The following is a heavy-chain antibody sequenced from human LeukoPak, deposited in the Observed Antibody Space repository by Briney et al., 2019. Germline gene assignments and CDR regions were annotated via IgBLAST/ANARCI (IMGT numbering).Heavy chain of an antibody. D-gene: IGHD6-13*01. CDR2: ITSGGSSK. CDR1: GFTFSTYS. V-gene: IGHV3-48*04. Sequence: RPGESLRLSCSASGFTFSTYSMNWVRQAPGKGLEWVSYITSGGSSKNYADSVKGRFTVSRDNAKNSLYLQMNSLRAEDTAVYFCATPSGASGRGFGYWGQGTLVTVSS. CDR3: ATPSGASGRGFGY. J-gene: IGHJ4*02.